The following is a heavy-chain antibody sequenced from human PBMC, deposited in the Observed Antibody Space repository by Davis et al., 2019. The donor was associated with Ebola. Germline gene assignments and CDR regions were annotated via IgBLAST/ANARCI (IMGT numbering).Heavy chain of an antibody. Sequence: MPSETLSLTCTVSGGSISNYYWSWSRKTPGKGLELIGYIYYSGSTNYSPSLRSRVTISVDTSRSKFSLNLPSVTATDTAVYSCPRLGYSYGPFDYWGQGTLVTVSS. D-gene: IGHD5-18*01. V-gene: IGHV4-59*08. CDR3: PRLGYSYGPFDY. CDR1: GGSISNYY. CDR2: IYYSGST. J-gene: IGHJ4*02.